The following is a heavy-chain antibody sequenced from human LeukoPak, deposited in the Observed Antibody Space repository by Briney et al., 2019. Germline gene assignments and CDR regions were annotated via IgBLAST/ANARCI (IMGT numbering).Heavy chain of an antibody. Sequence: GGSLRLSCAASGFTSSSYALNWVRQAPGKGLEWVATVSGSGDRMYHADSVKGRFTISRDNSKNTLYLQMNSLRAEDTAVYYCAKVWGMEAFDIWGQGTMVTVSS. CDR2: VSGSGDRM. V-gene: IGHV3-23*01. J-gene: IGHJ3*02. CDR1: GFTSSSYA. D-gene: IGHD3-16*01. CDR3: AKVWGMEAFDI.